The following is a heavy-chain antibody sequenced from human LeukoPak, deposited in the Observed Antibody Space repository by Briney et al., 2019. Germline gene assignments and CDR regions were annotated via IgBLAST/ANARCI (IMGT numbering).Heavy chain of an antibody. D-gene: IGHD4-17*01. Sequence: GGSLRLSCAASGFTVSSNYMSWVRQAPGKGLEWVSVIYSGGTTYYADSVKGRFTISRDNSKNTLFLQMNSLRAEDTALYYCAGGSGDYSPDYWGQGTLVTVSS. CDR1: GFTVSSNY. CDR2: IYSGGTT. J-gene: IGHJ4*02. CDR3: AGGSGDYSPDY. V-gene: IGHV3-53*01.